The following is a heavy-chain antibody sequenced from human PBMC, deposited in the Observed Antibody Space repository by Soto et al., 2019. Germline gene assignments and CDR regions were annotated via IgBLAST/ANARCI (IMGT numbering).Heavy chain of an antibody. CDR1: GGTFSSYA. D-gene: IGHD3-3*01. CDR2: IIPIVTTP. Sequence: QVRLVQSGAEVKKPGSSVKVSCEASGGTFSSYAVTWVRQAPGQGLEWMGGIIPIVTTPNYAQKFQGRLTISADKSTRTSYMELSSLRSEDTGVYYCARVGDNFWSRYPYDGMDVWGQGTTVIVSS. J-gene: IGHJ6*02. V-gene: IGHV1-69*06. CDR3: ARVGDNFWSRYPYDGMDV.